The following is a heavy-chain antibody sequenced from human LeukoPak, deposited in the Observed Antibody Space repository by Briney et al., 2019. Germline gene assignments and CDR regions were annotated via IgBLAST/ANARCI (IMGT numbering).Heavy chain of an antibody. Sequence: GRSLTLSCAASGFTFSSFGMHWVRQAPGKGLEWVAVISYDGSNKYCADSVRGRFTISRDNSKNTLFVQMNSLRADDTAVYYCAKDRQGSSYSSGWYYYYGMDVWGQGTTVIVSS. CDR1: GFTFSSFG. CDR3: AKDRQGSSYSSGWYYYYGMDV. V-gene: IGHV3-30*18. J-gene: IGHJ6*02. CDR2: ISYDGSNK. D-gene: IGHD6-19*01.